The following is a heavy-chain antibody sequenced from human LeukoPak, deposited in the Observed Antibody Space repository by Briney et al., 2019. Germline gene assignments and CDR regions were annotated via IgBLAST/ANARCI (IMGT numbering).Heavy chain of an antibody. CDR2: IYVDGRM. Sequence: PGGSLRLSCAASGFTVSTTYMSWVRQAPGKGLEWVSLIYVDGRMYYADSVKGRFTISRDNSKNTLYLQVNSLRAEDTAVYYCARRGDGGRSFDYWGQGTLVTVSS. CDR1: GFTVSTTY. V-gene: IGHV3-53*01. D-gene: IGHD4-23*01. CDR3: ARRGDGGRSFDY. J-gene: IGHJ4*02.